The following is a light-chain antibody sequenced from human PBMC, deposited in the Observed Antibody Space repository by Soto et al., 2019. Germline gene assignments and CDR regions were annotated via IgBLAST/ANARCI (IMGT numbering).Light chain of an antibody. CDR2: EGS. J-gene: IGLJ1*01. Sequence: QSVLTQPASVSGSPGQSITISCTGSSSDVGSYKFVSWYQQYPGKAPKLMIYEGSKRPSGFSDRSSVSKSGNTASLTISGLQAEDSADYFCCSYAGCSNVFGAGTKVTVL. CDR3: CSYAGCSNV. V-gene: IGLV2-23*01. CDR1: SSDVGSYKF.